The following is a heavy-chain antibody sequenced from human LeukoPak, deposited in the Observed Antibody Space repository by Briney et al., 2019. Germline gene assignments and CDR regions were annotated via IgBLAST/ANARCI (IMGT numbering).Heavy chain of an antibody. V-gene: IGHV3-9*03. D-gene: IGHD2-2*01. J-gene: IGHJ6*03. CDR1: GFTFDDYA. CDR2: ISWNSASI. CDR3: AKSQASTWSNYYYFMDV. Sequence: GRSLRLSCAGSGFTFDDYAMHSVRQAPGKGLKWVSRISWNSASIGYADSVKGRFTISRDNAKNSLYLQMNSLRADDMALYYCAKSQASTWSNYYYFMDVWGKGTTVTVSS.